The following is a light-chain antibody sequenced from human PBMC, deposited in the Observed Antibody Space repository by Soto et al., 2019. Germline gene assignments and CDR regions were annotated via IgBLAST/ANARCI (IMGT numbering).Light chain of an antibody. V-gene: IGKV1-39*01. CDR1: QNINNY. Sequence: DIQMTQSPSSLSASVGDRITITCRASQNINNYLNWYQQKPGKAPKLLIYAASSFQSGVPSRFSGSGSGTDFTLTISSLQPEDFATYFCQQSYITPLTFGGGTKV. J-gene: IGKJ4*01. CDR2: AAS. CDR3: QQSYITPLT.